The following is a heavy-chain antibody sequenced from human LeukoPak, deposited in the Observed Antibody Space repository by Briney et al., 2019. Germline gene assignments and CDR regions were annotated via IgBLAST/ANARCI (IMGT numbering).Heavy chain of an antibody. J-gene: IGHJ6*03. CDR2: INSDGSST. CDR1: GITVSNYD. Sequence: GGSLRLSCVVSGITVSNYDMSWVRQAPGKGLEWVSRINSDGSSTSYADSVKGRFTISRDNAKNTLYLQMNSLRAEDTAVYYCARSPPDYYYYYMDVWGKGTTVTVSS. V-gene: IGHV3-74*01. CDR3: ARSPPDYYYYYMDV.